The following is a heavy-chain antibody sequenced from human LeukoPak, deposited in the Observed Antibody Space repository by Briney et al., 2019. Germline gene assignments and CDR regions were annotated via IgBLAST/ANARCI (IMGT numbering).Heavy chain of an antibody. Sequence: PSETLSLTCAVYGGSFSGYYWSWIRQPPWKGLEWIGEINHSGSTNYNLSLKSRVTISVDTSKNQFSLKLSSVTAADTAVYYCARGDCSSTSCYNGEYFQHWGQGTLVTVSS. J-gene: IGHJ1*01. CDR1: GGSFSGYY. V-gene: IGHV4-34*01. CDR2: INHSGST. CDR3: ARGDCSSTSCYNGEYFQH. D-gene: IGHD2-2*02.